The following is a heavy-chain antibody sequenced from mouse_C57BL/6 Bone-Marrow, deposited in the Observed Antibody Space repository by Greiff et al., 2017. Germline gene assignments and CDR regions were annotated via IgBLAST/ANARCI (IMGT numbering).Heavy chain of an antibody. V-gene: IGHV1-81*01. CDR3: ARGYYGSSYYAMDY. CDR1: GYTFTSYG. J-gene: IGHJ4*01. D-gene: IGHD1-1*01. Sequence: VQLQQSGAELARPGASVKLSCKASGYTFTSYGISWVKQRTGQGLEWIGEFYPRSGNTYYNEKFKGKATLTADKSSSTAYMELRSLTSEDSAVYVCARGYYGSSYYAMDYWGQGTSVTVSS. CDR2: FYPRSGNT.